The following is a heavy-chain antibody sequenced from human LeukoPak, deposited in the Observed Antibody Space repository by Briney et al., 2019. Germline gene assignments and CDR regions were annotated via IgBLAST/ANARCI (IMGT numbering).Heavy chain of an antibody. CDR2: IYYSGST. J-gene: IGHJ4*02. V-gene: IGHV4-59*08. CDR3: ARVLLWFGELSDYFDY. CDR1: GGSISSYY. D-gene: IGHD3-10*01. Sequence: SETLSLTCTVSGGSISSYYWSWIRQPPGKGLEWIGYIYYSGSTNYNPSLKSRVTISVDTSKNQFSLKLSSVTAADTAVYYCARVLLWFGELSDYFDYWGQGTLVTVSS.